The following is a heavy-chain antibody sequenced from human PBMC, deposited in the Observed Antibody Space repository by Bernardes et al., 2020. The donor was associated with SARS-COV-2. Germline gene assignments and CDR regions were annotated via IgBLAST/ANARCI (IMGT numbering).Heavy chain of an antibody. CDR2: ISTSSSYI. Sequence: GGSLRLSCAASGFTFSSYTMNWVRQAPGKGLEWISSISTSSSYISYSDSVRGRFTISRDNAKNSVSLQMNSLRAEDTAVYYCARVDFSNLYYFDYWGPGTPVTVSS. CDR3: ARVDFSNLYYFDY. V-gene: IGHV3-21*06. D-gene: IGHD4-4*01. CDR1: GFTFSSYT. J-gene: IGHJ4*02.